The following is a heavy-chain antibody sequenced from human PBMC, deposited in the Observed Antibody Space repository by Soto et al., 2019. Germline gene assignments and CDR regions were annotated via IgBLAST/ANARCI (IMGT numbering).Heavy chain of an antibody. CDR3: AGRYGVYFDY. D-gene: IGHD4-17*01. CDR2: IYYSGSN. V-gene: IGHV4-59*08. CDR1: GGSISSYY. Sequence: QVQLQESGPGLVKPSETLSLTCTVSGGSISSYYWSWIRQPPGKGLEWIGYIYYSGSNNYNPSLKSRVTISVDTSKNQFGLKLSSVAAADTAVDYCAGRYGVYFDYWGQGTLVTVSS. J-gene: IGHJ4*02.